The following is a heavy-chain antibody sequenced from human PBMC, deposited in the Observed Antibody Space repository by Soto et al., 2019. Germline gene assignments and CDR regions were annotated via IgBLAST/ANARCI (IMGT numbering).Heavy chain of an antibody. CDR1: GFTFGSYS. Sequence: EVQLLESGGGLVQPGGSLRLSCAASGFTFGSYSMNWVRQAPGKGLEWVSSISSSSSYIYYADSVKGRFTISRDNAKNSLYLQMNSLRAEDTAVYYCARDEGDYVWGSYPSWGQGTLVTVSS. V-gene: IGHV3-21*01. J-gene: IGHJ4*02. CDR3: ARDEGDYVWGSYPS. D-gene: IGHD3-16*02. CDR2: ISSSSSYI.